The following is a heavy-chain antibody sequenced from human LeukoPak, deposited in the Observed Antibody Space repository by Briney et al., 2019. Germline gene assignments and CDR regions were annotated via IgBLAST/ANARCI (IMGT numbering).Heavy chain of an antibody. D-gene: IGHD6-13*01. CDR3: ATVLRGAAAGYDTNGWFDP. CDR2: FDPEDGET. Sequence: ASMKVSCKVSGYTLTELSMHWVRQAPGKGLEWMGGFDPEDGETVYAQKFQGRVTMTEDTSTDTAYMELSSLRSEDTAVHYCATVLRGAAAGYDTNGWFDPWGQGTLVTVSS. V-gene: IGHV1-24*01. J-gene: IGHJ5*02. CDR1: GYTLTELS.